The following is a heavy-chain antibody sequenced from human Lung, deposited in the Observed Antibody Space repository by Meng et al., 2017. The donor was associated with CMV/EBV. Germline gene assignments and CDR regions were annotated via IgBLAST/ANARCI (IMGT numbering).Heavy chain of an antibody. Sequence: GGSVSSANYYWSWIRQPPGKGLEDIGYIYYSGSTNYNPSLKGRATISVDTSKNHFSLKLSSVTAADTAVYYCARGEGGSIAARPLDYWGQGTLVTVSS. CDR1: GGSVSSANYY. CDR2: IYYSGST. CDR3: ARGEGGSIAARPLDY. D-gene: IGHD6-6*01. J-gene: IGHJ4*02. V-gene: IGHV4-61*03.